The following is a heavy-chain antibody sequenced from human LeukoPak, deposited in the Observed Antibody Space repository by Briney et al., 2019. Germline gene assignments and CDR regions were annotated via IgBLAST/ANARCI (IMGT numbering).Heavy chain of an antibody. J-gene: IGHJ4*02. D-gene: IGHD3-9*01. CDR1: GFTFSSYA. CDR3: ARGFTSRYFDWLSGGYFDY. V-gene: IGHV3-30-3*01. CDR2: ISYDGSNK. Sequence: GGSLRLSCAASGFTFSSYAMHWVRQAPGKGLEWVAVISYDGSNKYYADSVKGRFTISRDNSKNTLYLQMDSLRAEDTAVYYCARGFTSRYFDWLSGGYFDYWGQGTLVTVSS.